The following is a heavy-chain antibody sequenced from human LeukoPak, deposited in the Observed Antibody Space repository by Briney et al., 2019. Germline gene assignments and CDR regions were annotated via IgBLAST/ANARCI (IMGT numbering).Heavy chain of an antibody. D-gene: IGHD3-10*01. CDR3: VRRGLIETEYLER. Sequence: GGSLRLSCAASGFTFNTFSMNWVRQAPGKGPEWVSYISSSGTTTYYADSVKGRFTISRDNAKNSLYLQMNSLRAEDTALYYCVRRGLIETEYLERWGQGTLVIVSS. CDR1: GFTFNTFS. CDR2: ISSSGTTT. V-gene: IGHV3-48*04. J-gene: IGHJ1*01.